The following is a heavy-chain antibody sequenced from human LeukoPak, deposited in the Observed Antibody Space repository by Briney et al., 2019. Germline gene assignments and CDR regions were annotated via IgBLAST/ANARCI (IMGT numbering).Heavy chain of an antibody. CDR1: GGSISSGGYY. J-gene: IGHJ6*02. V-gene: IGHV4-31*03. Sequence: SQTLSLTCTVSGGSISSGGYYWSWIRQHPGKGLEWIGYIYYSGSTYYNPSLKSRVTISVDTSKNQFSLKLSSATAADTAVYYCARDSSSTYYYYGMDVWGQGTTVTVSS. CDR3: ARDSSSTYYYYGMDV. D-gene: IGHD2-2*01. CDR2: IYYSGST.